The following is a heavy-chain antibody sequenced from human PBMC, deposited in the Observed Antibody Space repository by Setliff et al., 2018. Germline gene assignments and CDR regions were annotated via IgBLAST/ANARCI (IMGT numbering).Heavy chain of an antibody. Sequence: ASVKVSCKASGDPFNAYGVSWVRQAPGQGLEWMGWINPYSDDTHYAQNFQGRITITMDTSISTVYMELSSLRSDDTAVYYCARSNYDFWSGYPNWFDPWGQGSLVTVSS. CDR1: GDPFNAYG. J-gene: IGHJ5*02. CDR2: INPYSDDT. V-gene: IGHV1-2*02. D-gene: IGHD3-3*01. CDR3: ARSNYDFWSGYPNWFDP.